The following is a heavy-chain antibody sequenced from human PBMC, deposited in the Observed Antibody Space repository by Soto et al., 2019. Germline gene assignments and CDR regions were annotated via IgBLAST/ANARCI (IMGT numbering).Heavy chain of an antibody. CDR3: ARGRELGYCSSTSCQQFDY. D-gene: IGHD2-2*01. CDR1: GYTFTSYD. J-gene: IGHJ4*02. V-gene: IGHV1-8*01. Sequence: ASVKVSCKASGYTFTSYDINWVRQATGQGLEWMGWMNPNSGNTGYAQKFQGRVTMTRNTSISTAYMELSSLRSEDTAVYYCARGRELGYCSSTSCQQFDYWGQGTLVTVS. CDR2: MNPNSGNT.